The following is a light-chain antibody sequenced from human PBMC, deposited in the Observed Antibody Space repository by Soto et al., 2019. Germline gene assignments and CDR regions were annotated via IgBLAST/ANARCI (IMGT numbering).Light chain of an antibody. V-gene: IGKV3-20*01. Sequence: EIVLTQSPGTLSLSPGERATLSCRASQSVSSSYLAWYQQKPGQAPSLLIYGSSSRATGIPDRFSGSGSGTDFNITISRLEPEDFAVYYCHQYDSSPLTFGGGTKVEIK. CDR1: QSVSSSY. CDR2: GSS. J-gene: IGKJ4*01. CDR3: HQYDSSPLT.